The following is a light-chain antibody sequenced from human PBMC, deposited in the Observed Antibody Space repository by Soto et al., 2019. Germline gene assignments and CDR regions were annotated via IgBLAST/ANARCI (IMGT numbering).Light chain of an antibody. CDR1: SADIGNHY. Sequence: QSVLTQPPSVSAAQGQKVTISCFGTSADIGNHYVSWYQHLPGTAPKLIIYDNNKRPSGIPDRFSASKSGTSATLDITGLQTGDEADYYCGTWDSGLNIGLFGGGTKLTVL. CDR3: GTWDSGLNIGL. CDR2: DNN. J-gene: IGLJ2*01. V-gene: IGLV1-51*01.